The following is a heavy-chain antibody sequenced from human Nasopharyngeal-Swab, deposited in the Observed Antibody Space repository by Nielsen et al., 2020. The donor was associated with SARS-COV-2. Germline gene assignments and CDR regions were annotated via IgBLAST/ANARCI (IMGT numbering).Heavy chain of an antibody. V-gene: IGHV4-30-4*02. J-gene: IGHJ4*02. CDR3: ARASEGYGDYDY. Sequence: SETLSLTCTVSGGSISSGDYYWSWIRQPPGKGLEWIGYIYYSGSTYYNPSLKSRVTISVDTSKKQFSLKLSSVTAADTAVYYCARASEGYGDYDYWGQGTLVTVSS. CDR2: IYYSGST. CDR1: GGSISSGDYY. D-gene: IGHD4-17*01.